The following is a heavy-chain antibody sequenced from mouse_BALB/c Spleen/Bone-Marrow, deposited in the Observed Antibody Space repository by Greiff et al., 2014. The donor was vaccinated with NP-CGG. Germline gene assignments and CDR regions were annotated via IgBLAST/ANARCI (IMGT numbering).Heavy chain of an antibody. V-gene: IGHV1S81*02. Sequence: VQLQQSGAELVKPGASVKLSCKASGYTFTSYWMHWVKQRPGQGLEWIGEINPSNGRTNYNEKFKSKATLTVDISSGTAYMQLSSLTSEDSAIYYCARGYGSSSYDTDYWGQGTSVTVSS. J-gene: IGHJ4*01. CDR3: ARGYGSSSYDTDY. CDR2: INPSNGRT. D-gene: IGHD1-1*01. CDR1: GYTFTSYW.